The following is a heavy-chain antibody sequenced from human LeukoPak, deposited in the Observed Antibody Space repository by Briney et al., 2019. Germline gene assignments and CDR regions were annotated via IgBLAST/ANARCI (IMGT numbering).Heavy chain of an antibody. V-gene: IGHV3-7*01. Sequence: PGGSLRLSCAASGFTFRTYWMSWVRQAPGNGLERVANIKQDGSEKYYVDSVKGRFTISRDNAKNSLYLQMNSLRAEDTAVYYCARELIVAGPSFDYWGQGTLVTVSS. CDR3: ARELIVAGPSFDY. CDR1: GFTFRTYW. CDR2: IKQDGSEK. D-gene: IGHD5-12*01. J-gene: IGHJ4*02.